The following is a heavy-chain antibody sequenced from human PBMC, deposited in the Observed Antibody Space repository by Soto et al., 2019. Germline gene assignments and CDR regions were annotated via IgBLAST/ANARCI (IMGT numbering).Heavy chain of an antibody. CDR3: ARDRQQKLVVYYYYYGMDV. J-gene: IGHJ6*02. Sequence: QVQLVQSGAEVKKPGASVKVSCKASGYTFTDYGISWVRQAPGQGLEWMGWISAYNGDTNYAQKLQGRVTMTTYTSTSTAYMELRNLRSDDTAVYYCARDRQQKLVVYYYYYGMDVWGQGTTVTVSS. D-gene: IGHD6-13*01. CDR1: GYTFTDYG. V-gene: IGHV1-18*01. CDR2: ISAYNGDT.